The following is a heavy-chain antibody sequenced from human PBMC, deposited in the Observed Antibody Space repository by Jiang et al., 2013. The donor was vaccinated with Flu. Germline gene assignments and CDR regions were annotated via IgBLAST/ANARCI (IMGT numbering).Heavy chain of an antibody. J-gene: IGHJ4*02. CDR1: GGSINNYY. V-gene: IGHV4-59*08. D-gene: IGHD4-17*01. Sequence: PGLVKPSETLSLTCTVSGGSINNYYWSWIRQPPGKGLEWIGYIYYTGSTNSNPSLKSRVTISVDTSKNQFSLKLSSVTAADTAFYYCASYYGDYVGYLDYWGQGTLVTVSS. CDR2: IYYTGST. CDR3: ASYYGDYVGYLDY.